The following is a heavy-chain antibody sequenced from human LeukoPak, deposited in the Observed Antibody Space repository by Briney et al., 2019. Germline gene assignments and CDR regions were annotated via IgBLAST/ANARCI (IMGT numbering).Heavy chain of an antibody. V-gene: IGHV1-24*01. CDR2: FDTEDGDT. CDR3: AAGGLLDVTDAFDI. Sequence: ASVKVSCKVSGYTLTELSMHWVRQAPGKGLERMGGFDTEDGDTIYAQKFQGRVTMTENTSTDTTYMELSSRRSEDTAVYDCAAGGLLDVTDAFDIWGQGTMVTVSS. D-gene: IGHD3-3*01. CDR1: GYTLTELS. J-gene: IGHJ3*02.